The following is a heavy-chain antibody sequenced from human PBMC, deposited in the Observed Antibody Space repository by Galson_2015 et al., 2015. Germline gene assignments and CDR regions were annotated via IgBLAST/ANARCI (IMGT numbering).Heavy chain of an antibody. CDR2: IWYDGSSK. CDR3: ARAYCNSTICWYYFDY. V-gene: IGHV3-33*01. Sequence: SLRLSCAVSGFTVSNSGMYWVRQAPGKGLEWVAVIWYDGSSKYYADSVKGRFTISRDNSKNTLYLQMNSLRAEDTAMYYCARAYCNSTICWYYFDYWGQGTLATVSS. J-gene: IGHJ4*02. D-gene: IGHD2-2*01. CDR1: GFTVSNSG.